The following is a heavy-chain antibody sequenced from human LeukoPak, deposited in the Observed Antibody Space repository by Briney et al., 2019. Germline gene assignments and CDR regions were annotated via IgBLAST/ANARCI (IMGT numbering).Heavy chain of an antibody. CDR1: GYTFTCYY. J-gene: IGHJ6*02. V-gene: IGHV1-2*02. D-gene: IGHD6-19*01. Sequence: ASVKVSCKASGYTFTCYYMHWVRQAPAQGHEWRGWINPNSGGTNYAQKFQGRVTMTRDTSISTAYMELSRLRSDDTAVYYCARDPIAVAGTYYYYYGMDVWGQGTTVTVSS. CDR3: ARDPIAVAGTYYYYYGMDV. CDR2: INPNSGGT.